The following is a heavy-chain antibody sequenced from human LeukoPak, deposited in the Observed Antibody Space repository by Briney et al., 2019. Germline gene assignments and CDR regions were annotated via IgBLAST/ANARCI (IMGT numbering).Heavy chain of an antibody. CDR1: GITFTSSA. Sequence: GGSLRLSCAASGITFTSSAMSWVRQAPGKGLVWVSRINTDGSSTSYADSVKGRFTISRDNAKNTLYLQMNSLRAEDTAVYYCAREGLFSYVGADYYYMDVWGKGTTVTVSS. CDR3: AREGLFSYVGADYYYMDV. D-gene: IGHD5-18*01. J-gene: IGHJ6*03. V-gene: IGHV3-74*01. CDR2: INTDGSST.